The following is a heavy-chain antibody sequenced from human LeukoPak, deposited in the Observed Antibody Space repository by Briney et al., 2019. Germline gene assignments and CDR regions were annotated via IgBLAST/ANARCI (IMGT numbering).Heavy chain of an antibody. V-gene: IGHV3-21*04. CDR3: ARGTMAGARGADC. J-gene: IGHJ4*02. CDR2: IDRSSAYI. CDR1: GFTFSSNS. D-gene: IGHD1-26*01. Sequence: GGSLRLSCAASGFTFSSNSMKWVRQAPGKGLEWVSSIDRSSAYIYYADSVKGRFTISRDNAKNSLYLQMNSLRAEDTAVYYCARGTMAGARGADCWGQGTLVTVSS.